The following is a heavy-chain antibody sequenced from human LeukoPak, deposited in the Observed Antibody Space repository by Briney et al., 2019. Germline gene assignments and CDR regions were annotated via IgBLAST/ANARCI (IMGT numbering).Heavy chain of an antibody. CDR1: GDSVSSNSAA. Sequence: SQTLSLTCALSGDSVSSNSAAWNWIRQSPSGGLEWLGRTYYRSKWYYDYAVSVTSRITINPDTSKNQFSLHLNSVTPEDTAVYYCAREGSSYFYYWGQGTLVTVSS. V-gene: IGHV6-1*01. CDR2: TYYRSKWYY. J-gene: IGHJ4*02. D-gene: IGHD3-10*01. CDR3: AREGSSYFYY.